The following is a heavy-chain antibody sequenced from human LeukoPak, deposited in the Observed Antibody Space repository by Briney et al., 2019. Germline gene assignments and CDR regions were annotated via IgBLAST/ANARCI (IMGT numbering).Heavy chain of an antibody. V-gene: IGHV3-49*03. CDR3: AREDRWIQLRPADC. CDR1: GFIFADYA. D-gene: IGHD1-1*01. Sequence: GRSLRLSCATSGFIFADYAVSWFRQAPGKGLEWVGFIRKTTQGGTTEYAASVKGRFTIARDDSKGIAHLQMNSLKTEDTAIYYCAREDRWIQLRPADCWGQGTLVTVSS. J-gene: IGHJ4*02. CDR2: IRKTTQGGTT.